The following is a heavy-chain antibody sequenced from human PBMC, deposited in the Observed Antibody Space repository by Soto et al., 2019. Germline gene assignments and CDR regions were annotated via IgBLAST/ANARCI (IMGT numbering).Heavy chain of an antibody. Sequence: SETLSLTCTVSGGSISRSSYYWGWIRQPPGKGLEWIGSIYYSGSTYYNPSLKSRVTISVDTSKNQFSLKLSSVTAADTAVYYCARLGDSSSWYDYWGQGTLVTVSS. D-gene: IGHD6-13*01. CDR2: IYYSGST. J-gene: IGHJ4*02. CDR3: ARLGDSSSWYDY. CDR1: GGSISRSSYY. V-gene: IGHV4-39*01.